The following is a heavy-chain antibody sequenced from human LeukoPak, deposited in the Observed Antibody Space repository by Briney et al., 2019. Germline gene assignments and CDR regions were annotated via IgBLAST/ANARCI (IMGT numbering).Heavy chain of an antibody. J-gene: IGHJ4*02. D-gene: IGHD3-22*01. CDR3: ARDLGGLYYDSSGTDY. CDR2: IYGSGST. Sequence: PSETLSLTCTVSGGSISSYYWSWIRQAAGKGLEWIGRIYGSGSTNYNPSLWGRVTMSVDTSKKQASLNLSSVTAADTAVYYCARDLGGLYYDSSGTDYWGQGTLVTVSS. V-gene: IGHV4-4*07. CDR1: GGSISSYY.